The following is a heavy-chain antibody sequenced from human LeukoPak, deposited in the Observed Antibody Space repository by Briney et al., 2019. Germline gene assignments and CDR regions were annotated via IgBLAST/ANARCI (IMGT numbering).Heavy chain of an antibody. CDR3: AKDSRETLAGTEDY. CDR2: ITSSGYDT. D-gene: IGHD6-19*01. CDR1: GFTFSTYA. V-gene: IGHV3-23*01. Sequence: GGSLRLSCAASGFTFSTYAMSWVRQAPGKRLELVSSITSSGYDTYYRDSVKGRFTISRDNSENTLYLQMNSLRPEDTAMYYCAKDSRETLAGTEDYWGRGTLVTVSS. J-gene: IGHJ4*02.